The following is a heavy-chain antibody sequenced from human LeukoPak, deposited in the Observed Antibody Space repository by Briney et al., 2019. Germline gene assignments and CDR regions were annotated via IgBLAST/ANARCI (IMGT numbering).Heavy chain of an antibody. V-gene: IGHV4-38-2*01. CDR2: IYHSGST. J-gene: IGHJ4*02. CDR3: ARLIPRFDY. Sequence: SETLSLTCAVSGYSISSGHYWGWIRQPPGKGLEWIGSIYHSGSTYYKPSLKSRVTISVDTSKNQFSLKLSSVTAADTAVYYCARLIPRFDYWGQGTLVTVSS. CDR1: GYSISSGHY.